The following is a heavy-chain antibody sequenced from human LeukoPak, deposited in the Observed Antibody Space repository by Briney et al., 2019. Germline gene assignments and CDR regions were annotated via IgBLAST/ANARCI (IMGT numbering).Heavy chain of an antibody. CDR1: GGSVSSGSYY. J-gene: IGHJ4*02. Sequence: SETLSLTCTVSGGSVSSGSYYWSWIRHPPGKGLEWIGYIYYSGSTNYNPSLKSRLTISVDTSKNQFSLKLSSVTAADTAVYYCARSGVGYFYDTTGYYPLDYWGQGTLVTVSS. D-gene: IGHD3-22*01. CDR3: ARSGVGYFYDTTGYYPLDY. V-gene: IGHV4-61*01. CDR2: IYYSGST.